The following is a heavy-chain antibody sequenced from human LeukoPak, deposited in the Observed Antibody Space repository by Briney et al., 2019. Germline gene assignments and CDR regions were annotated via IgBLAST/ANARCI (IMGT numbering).Heavy chain of an antibody. CDR2: ISSGSGTI. Sequence: GGSLRLSCVASRISFSDSSMNWVRQATEKGLEWLSYISSGSGTIYYADSVKGRFTISRDNAKDSLYLQLNSLRDDDTAVYSCARGRPNYYFDYWGQGTLVTVSS. CDR3: ARGRPNYYFDY. V-gene: IGHV3-48*02. J-gene: IGHJ4*02. CDR1: RISFSDSS.